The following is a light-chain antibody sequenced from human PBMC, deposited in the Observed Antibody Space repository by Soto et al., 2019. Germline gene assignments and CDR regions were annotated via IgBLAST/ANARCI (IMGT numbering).Light chain of an antibody. V-gene: IGLV1-47*02. Sequence: QSALTQPPSASGTAGQRVTISCSGSSSNIGSNYVYWYQQLPGTAPKLLIYSNNQRPSGVPDRFSGSKSGTSASLAISGLRSEDEADYYCSSYTSTTTLVFGTGTKLTVL. CDR3: SSYTSTTTLV. CDR1: SSNIGSNY. CDR2: SNN. J-gene: IGLJ1*01.